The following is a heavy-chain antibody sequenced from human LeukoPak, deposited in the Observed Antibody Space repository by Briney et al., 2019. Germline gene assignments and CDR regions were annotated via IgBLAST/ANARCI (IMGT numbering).Heavy chain of an antibody. CDR3: ARGDGYNYWDY. CDR2: IYVGRST. CDR1: GFPVSSTY. D-gene: IGHD5-24*01. Sequence: GGSLTLSCAASGFPVSSTYLSWVRQPPWKGLELVSAIYVGRSTYYTDSVKGRFTISRDNSKNTVYLQMASLRAEDTAVYYCARGDGYNYWDYWGQGTLVTVSS. V-gene: IGHV3-53*01. J-gene: IGHJ4*02.